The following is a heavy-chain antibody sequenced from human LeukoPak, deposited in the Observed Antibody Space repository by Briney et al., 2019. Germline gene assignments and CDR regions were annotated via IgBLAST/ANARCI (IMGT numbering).Heavy chain of an antibody. J-gene: IGHJ4*02. Sequence: NPGGSLRLSCAASGFTFSSYSMNWVRQAPGKGLEWVSSISSSSSYKYYADSVKGRFTISRDNAKNSLYLQINSLRAEDTAVYYCARGVYDILTGYLTYFDYWGQGTLVTVSS. CDR2: ISSSSSYK. CDR1: GFTFSSYS. D-gene: IGHD3-9*01. V-gene: IGHV3-21*01. CDR3: ARGVYDILTGYLTYFDY.